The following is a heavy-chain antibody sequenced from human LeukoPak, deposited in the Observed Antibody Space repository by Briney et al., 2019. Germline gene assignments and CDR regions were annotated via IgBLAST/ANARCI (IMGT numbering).Heavy chain of an antibody. D-gene: IGHD6-19*01. Sequence: KPSETLSLTCTVSGYSISSGYYWGWIRQPPGKGLEWIGSIYHSGSTYYNPSLKSRVTISVDTSKNQFSLRLRSVTAADTAVYYCARDRQWLGAFDYWGQGTLVTVSS. J-gene: IGHJ4*02. V-gene: IGHV4-38-2*02. CDR2: IYHSGST. CDR3: ARDRQWLGAFDY. CDR1: GYSISSGYY.